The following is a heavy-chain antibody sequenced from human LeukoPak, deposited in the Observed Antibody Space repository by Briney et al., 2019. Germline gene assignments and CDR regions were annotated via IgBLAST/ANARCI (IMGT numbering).Heavy chain of an antibody. V-gene: IGHV4-59*01. Sequence: PSETLSLTCTVSGGSISSYYWSWIRQPPGRGLEWIGYIDYSGSTNYNPSLKSRVTISEDTSKNQLSLKLSSVTAADTAVYYCARVLSLDYGDLYFDYWGQGTLVTVSS. CDR3: ARVLSLDYGDLYFDY. D-gene: IGHD4-17*01. CDR1: GGSISSYY. J-gene: IGHJ4*02. CDR2: IDYSGST.